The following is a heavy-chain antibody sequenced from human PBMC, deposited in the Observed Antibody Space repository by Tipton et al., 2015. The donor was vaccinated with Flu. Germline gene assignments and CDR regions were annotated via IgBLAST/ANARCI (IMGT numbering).Heavy chain of an antibody. Sequence: QMQLVQSGAEVKKPGSSVKVSCKVSGGTLSSYAISWVRQAPGQGLEWMGGIIPIFRTASYAQNIQGRVTFTADESTSTAYMERSNLRSEDTAVYYCAGGYRHYYYYGMDVWGQGTTVTVSS. CDR1: GGTLSSYA. CDR3: AGGYRHYYYYGMDV. CDR2: IIPIFRTA. J-gene: IGHJ6*02. D-gene: IGHD6-13*01. V-gene: IGHV1-69*01.